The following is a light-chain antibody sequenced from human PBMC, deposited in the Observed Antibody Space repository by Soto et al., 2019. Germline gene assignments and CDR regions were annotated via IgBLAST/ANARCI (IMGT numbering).Light chain of an antibody. CDR2: AAS. CDR3: QQAHSCPPT. J-gene: IGKJ5*01. Sequence: DIQMTQSPSSVSASVGDRVTITCRASQGISSWLAWYQQKPGKAPELLIYAASRLQSGGPSRFRGSGAGTDFTLTISSLQPEDFATYYRQQAHSCPPTCGQGTRLEIK. V-gene: IGKV1-12*01. CDR1: QGISSW.